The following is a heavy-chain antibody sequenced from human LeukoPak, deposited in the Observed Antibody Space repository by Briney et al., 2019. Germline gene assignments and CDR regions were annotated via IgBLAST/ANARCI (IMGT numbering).Heavy chain of an antibody. CDR3: ARDNRDLVGGVIVYYFDY. V-gene: IGHV4-4*07. Sequence: PSETLSLTCTVSGGSISSYYWSWIRQPAGKGLEWIGRIYTSGSTNYNPSLKSRVTMSVDTSKNQFSLKLSSVTAADTAVYYCARDNRDLVGGVIVYYFDYWGRGTLVTVSS. CDR1: GGSISSYY. D-gene: IGHD3-16*02. CDR2: IYTSGST. J-gene: IGHJ4*02.